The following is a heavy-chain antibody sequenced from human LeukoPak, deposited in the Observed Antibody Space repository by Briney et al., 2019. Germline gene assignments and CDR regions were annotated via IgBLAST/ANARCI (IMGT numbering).Heavy chain of an antibody. CDR2: ISSSGSTI. D-gene: IGHD3-22*01. Sequence: HPGGSLRLSCAASGFTFSSYEMNWVRQAPGKGLEWVSYISSSGSTIYYADSVKGRFTISRDNAKNSLYLQMNSLRAEDTAVYYCAKDLLSMIVVVTPWNYYYYGMDVWGQGTTVTVSS. CDR1: GFTFSSYE. V-gene: IGHV3-48*03. J-gene: IGHJ6*02. CDR3: AKDLLSMIVVVTPWNYYYYGMDV.